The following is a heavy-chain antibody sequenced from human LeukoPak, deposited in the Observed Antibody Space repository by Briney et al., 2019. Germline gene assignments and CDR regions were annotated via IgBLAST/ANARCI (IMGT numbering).Heavy chain of an antibody. CDR1: GFTVSSNY. Sequence: GGSLRLSCAASGFTVSSNYMSWVRQAPGKGLEWVSVIYSGGSTYYADSVKGRFTISRDNSKNTLYLQMNSLSAEDTAVYYCARDFQQQGYYYGMDVWGQGTTVTVSS. V-gene: IGHV3-53*01. J-gene: IGHJ6*02. CDR3: ARDFQQQGYYYGMDV. CDR2: IYSGGST. D-gene: IGHD6-13*01.